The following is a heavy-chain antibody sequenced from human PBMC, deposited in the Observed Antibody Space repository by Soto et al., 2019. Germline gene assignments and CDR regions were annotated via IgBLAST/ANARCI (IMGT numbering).Heavy chain of an antibody. CDR2: INPSGGST. CDR1: GYTFTSYY. J-gene: IGHJ5*02. CDR3: ARERIAARPRGGWFDP. D-gene: IGHD6-6*01. V-gene: IGHV1-46*01. Sequence: GPSVKVSCKASGYTFTSYYMHWVRQAPGQGLEWMGIINPSGGSTSYAQKFQGRVTMTRDTSTSTVYMELSSLRSEDTAVYYCARERIAARPRGGWFDPWGQGTLVTVSS.